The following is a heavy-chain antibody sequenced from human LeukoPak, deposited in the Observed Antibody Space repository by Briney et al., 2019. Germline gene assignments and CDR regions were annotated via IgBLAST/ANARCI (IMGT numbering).Heavy chain of an antibody. CDR3: ARDREFSEYSSSWYWAETYYYYYYMDV. D-gene: IGHD6-13*01. CDR2: ISSSSSYI. Sequence: GGSLRLSCAASGFTFSSYSMNWVRQAPGKGLEWVSSISSSSSYIYYADSVKGRFTISRDNAKNSLYLQMNSLRAEDTAVYYCARDREFSEYSSSWYWAETYYYYYYMDVWGKGTTVTISS. J-gene: IGHJ6*03. CDR1: GFTFSSYS. V-gene: IGHV3-21*01.